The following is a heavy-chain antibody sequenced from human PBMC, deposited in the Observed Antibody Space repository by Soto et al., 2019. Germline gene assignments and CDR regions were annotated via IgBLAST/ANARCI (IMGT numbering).Heavy chain of an antibody. CDR2: MYHSGST. CDR1: GDSISSVYY. Sequence: PSETLSLTCAVSGDSISSVYYWAWIRQPPGKGLEWIGSMYHSGSTYYNPSLKSRVTISVDTSKNQFSLKLSSVTAADTAVYYCATGYSHFDYWGQGTLVTVSS. J-gene: IGHJ4*02. D-gene: IGHD5-18*01. CDR3: ATGYSHFDY. V-gene: IGHV4-38-2*01.